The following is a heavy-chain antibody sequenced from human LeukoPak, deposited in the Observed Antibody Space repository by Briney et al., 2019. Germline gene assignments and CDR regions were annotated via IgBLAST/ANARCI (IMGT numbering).Heavy chain of an antibody. CDR2: IDPSDSYT. CDR3: ARRAKPYCRGGSCYLDY. CDR1: GYSFTSYW. D-gene: IGHD2-15*01. Sequence: GESLRISCKCSGYSFTSYWISWVRQMPGKGLEWMGRIDPSDSYTNYSPSFQGHVTISADKSISTAYLQWSSLKASDTAMYYCARRAKPYCRGGSCYLDYWGQGTLVTVSS. V-gene: IGHV5-10-1*01. J-gene: IGHJ4*02.